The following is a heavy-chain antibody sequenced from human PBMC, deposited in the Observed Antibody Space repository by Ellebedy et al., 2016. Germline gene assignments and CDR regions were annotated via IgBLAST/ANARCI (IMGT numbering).Heavy chain of an antibody. CDR1: GFTFSSYS. Sequence: GESLKISXAASGFTFSSYSMNWVRQAPGKGLEWVSSISSSSSYIYYADSVKGRFTISRDNAKNSLYLQMNSLKTEDTAVYYCTRSGGLRPARGLYGMDVWGQGTTVTVSS. V-gene: IGHV3-21*04. J-gene: IGHJ6*02. D-gene: IGHD5/OR15-5a*01. CDR3: TRSGGLRPARGLYGMDV. CDR2: ISSSSSYI.